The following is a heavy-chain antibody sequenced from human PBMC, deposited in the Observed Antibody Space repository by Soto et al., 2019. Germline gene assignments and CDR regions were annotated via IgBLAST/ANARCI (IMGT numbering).Heavy chain of an antibody. Sequence: SGPTLVNPTQTPTLTCTFSGFSLRPSGVGVGWIRPPPGKALEWLALIYWDDDKRYSPSLKSRLTITKDTSKNQVVLTMTNMDPVDTATYYCTHSIGSGWYLGIYFDYWGQGTLVTVSS. J-gene: IGHJ4*02. CDR3: THSIGSGWYLGIYFDY. D-gene: IGHD6-19*01. CDR1: GFSLRPSGVG. V-gene: IGHV2-5*02. CDR2: IYWDDDK.